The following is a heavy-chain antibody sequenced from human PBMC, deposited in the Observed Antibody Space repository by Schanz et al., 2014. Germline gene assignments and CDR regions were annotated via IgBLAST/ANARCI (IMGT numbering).Heavy chain of an antibody. Sequence: VLLVDSGGGVVQPGRSLRLSCAASGFTFNSYGMHWVRQAPGKGLEWVAFIWYDGSNKYYADSVKGRFTISRDNSKNTLYLQMNRLRTEDTAVYYCATVGSETYSIYWYFDLWGRGTLVTVSS. CDR1: GFTFNSYG. CDR2: IWYDGSNK. CDR3: ATVGSETYSIYWYFDL. D-gene: IGHD3-10*01. J-gene: IGHJ2*01. V-gene: IGHV3-33*01.